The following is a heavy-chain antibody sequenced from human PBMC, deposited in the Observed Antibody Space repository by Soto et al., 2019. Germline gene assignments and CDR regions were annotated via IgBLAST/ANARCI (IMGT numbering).Heavy chain of an antibody. CDR2: MSSDGRNK. Sequence: QVQLVESGGGVVQPGTSLRLSCAASGFTFSSYGMHWVRQAPGKGLEWVAVMSSDGRNKYYADSVKGRFTISRDNSRNTLCLPMNRLSAEDTAVYYWAKRVDNTAWHSCDCWGQGTLGTVSS. V-gene: IGHV3-30*18. CDR3: AKRVDNTAWHSCDC. D-gene: IGHD5-12*01. J-gene: IGHJ4*02. CDR1: GFTFSSYG.